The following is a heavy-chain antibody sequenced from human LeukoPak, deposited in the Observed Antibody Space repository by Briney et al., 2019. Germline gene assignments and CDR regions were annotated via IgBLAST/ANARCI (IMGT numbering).Heavy chain of an antibody. D-gene: IGHD1-26*01. CDR1: GFTFSSYE. V-gene: IGHV3-48*03. Sequence: GGSLRLSCAASGFTFSSYEMNWVRQAPGKGLEWVSYISSSGSTIYYADSVKGRFTISRDNAKNSLYLQMNSLRAEDTAVYYCAREFYILVGATTFEEINDRWGQGTLVTVSS. CDR2: ISSSGSTI. CDR3: AREFYILVGATTFEEINDR. J-gene: IGHJ5*02.